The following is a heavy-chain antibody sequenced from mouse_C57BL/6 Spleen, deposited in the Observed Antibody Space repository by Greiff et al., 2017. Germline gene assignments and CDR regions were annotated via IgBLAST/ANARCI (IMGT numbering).Heavy chain of an antibody. CDR2: INYDGSST. CDR3: ARDRGTTGSMDY. V-gene: IGHV5-16*01. D-gene: IGHD1-1*01. J-gene: IGHJ4*01. CDR1: GFTFSDYY. Sequence: EVQGVASEGGLVQPGSSVKLSCTASGFTFSDYYMAWVRQVPEKGLEWVANINYDGSSTYYLDTLKGRFIISRYNAKNILYLQMSSLKSEDTATYDCARDRGTTGSMDYWGQGTSVTVSS.